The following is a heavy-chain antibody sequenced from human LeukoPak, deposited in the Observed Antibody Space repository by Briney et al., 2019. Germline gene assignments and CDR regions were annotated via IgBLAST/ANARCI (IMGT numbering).Heavy chain of an antibody. CDR2: ISAYNGNT. D-gene: IGHD6-13*01. J-gene: IGHJ4*02. V-gene: IGHV1-18*01. CDR3: ARDHSLIAAAGPGDY. Sequence: ASVKVSCKASGGTFSSYAISWVRQAPGQGLEWMGWISAYNGNTNYAQKLQGRVTMTTDTSTSTAYMELRSLRSDDTAVYYCARDHSLIAAAGPGDYWGQGTLVTVSS. CDR1: GGTFSSYA.